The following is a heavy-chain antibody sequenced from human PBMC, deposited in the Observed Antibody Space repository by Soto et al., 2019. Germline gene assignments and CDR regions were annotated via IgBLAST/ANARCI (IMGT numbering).Heavy chain of an antibody. CDR2: ISAYNGNT. CDR3: AKDAVDISRVVTIKPLGKDV. V-gene: IGHV1-18*04. Sequence: SVKVACKASGYTFTCYGISWVRQAPGQGLEWMGWISAYNGNTNYAQKLQGRVTMTTDNSKNTLYLQMNSLRGEDTAVHYCAKDAVDISRVVTIKPLGKDVWGQGTAVTVSS. J-gene: IGHJ6*02. CDR1: GYTFTCYG. D-gene: IGHD3-10*01.